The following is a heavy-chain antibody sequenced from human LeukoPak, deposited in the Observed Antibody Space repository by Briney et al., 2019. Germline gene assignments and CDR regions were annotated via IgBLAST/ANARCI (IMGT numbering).Heavy chain of an antibody. Sequence: HPGGSLRLSCAASGLTFRSHVMSWVREAPGRGLEWVSSLSGSGKYTFYADSVKGRFTISRDNSRNELFLQMNSLTSGDTAEYYCAKSRATGTYPGRFDYWGLGILVTVSS. CDR2: LSGSGKYT. CDR1: GLTFRSHV. D-gene: IGHD3-10*01. V-gene: IGHV3-23*01. J-gene: IGHJ4*02. CDR3: AKSRATGTYPGRFDY.